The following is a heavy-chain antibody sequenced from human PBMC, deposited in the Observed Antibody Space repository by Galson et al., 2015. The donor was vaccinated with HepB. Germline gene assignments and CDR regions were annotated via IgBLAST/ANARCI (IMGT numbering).Heavy chain of an antibody. CDR1: GFTFGDYA. CDR2: IRSKAYGGTT. D-gene: IGHD6-13*01. Sequence: SLRLSCAASGFTFGDYAMSWFRQAPGKGLEWVGFIRSKAYGGTTEYAASVKGRFTISRDDSKSIAYLQMNSLKTEDTAVYYCTRQIAAAGKRGFRYFSYWGQGPLFPVSP. J-gene: IGHJ4*02. V-gene: IGHV3-49*03. CDR3: TRQIAAAGKRGFRYFSY.